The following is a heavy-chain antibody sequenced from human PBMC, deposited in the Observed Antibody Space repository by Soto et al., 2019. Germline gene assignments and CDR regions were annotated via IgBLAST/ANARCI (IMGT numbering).Heavy chain of an antibody. CDR3: ARDSTPLLLWFGEFPDY. Sequence: ASVKVSCKASGYTFTSYGISWVRQAPGQGLEWMGWISAYNGNTNYAQKLQGRVTMTTDTSTSTAYMELRSLRSDDTAVYYCARDSTPLLLWFGEFPDYWGQGTLVTVSS. V-gene: IGHV1-18*01. CDR1: GYTFTSYG. D-gene: IGHD3-10*01. CDR2: ISAYNGNT. J-gene: IGHJ4*02.